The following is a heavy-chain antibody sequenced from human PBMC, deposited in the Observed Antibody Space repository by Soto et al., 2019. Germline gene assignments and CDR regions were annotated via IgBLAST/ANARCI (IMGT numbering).Heavy chain of an antibody. Sequence: QVQLVESGGGVVQPGRSLRLSCAASGFTFSSYAMHWVRQAPGKGLEWVAVISYDGSNKYYADSVKGRFTISRDNSKNTLYLQMNSLRAEDTAVYYCARATFGGVIVIRGWFDPWGQGTLVTVSS. CDR2: ISYDGSNK. CDR3: ARATFGGVIVIRGWFDP. J-gene: IGHJ5*02. D-gene: IGHD3-16*02. CDR1: GFTFSSYA. V-gene: IGHV3-30-3*01.